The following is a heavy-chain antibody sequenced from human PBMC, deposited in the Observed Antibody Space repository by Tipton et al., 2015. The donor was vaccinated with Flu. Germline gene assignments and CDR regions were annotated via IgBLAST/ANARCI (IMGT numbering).Heavy chain of an antibody. D-gene: IGHD6-6*01. V-gene: IGHV4-61*02. CDR1: GDSISNTNNY. J-gene: IGHJ6*02. CDR3: ARDSPPPSGVWQLSLDV. CDR2: IYSSGST. Sequence: TLSLTCSVSGDSISNTNNYWTWIRQPAGKGLEWIGRIYSSGSTNYSPSLRSRVTMSLDTSKNQFSLRLSSVTAADTAVYYCARDSPPPSGVWQLSLDVWGQGTTVTVSS.